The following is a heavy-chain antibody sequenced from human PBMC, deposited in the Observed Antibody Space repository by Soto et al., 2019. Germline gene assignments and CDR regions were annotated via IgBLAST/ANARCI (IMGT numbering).Heavy chain of an antibody. V-gene: IGHV3-21*01. CDR3: ARGGGDCTNGVCIDY. Sequence: GGSLRLSCAASGFTFSSYSMNWVRQAPGKGLEWVSSISSSSSIIYYADSVKGRFNISRDNAKNSLYLQMNSLRAEDKDVYYCARGGGDCTNGVCIDYWGQGTLVTVSS. CDR1: GFTFSSYS. D-gene: IGHD2-8*01. J-gene: IGHJ4*02. CDR2: ISSSSSII.